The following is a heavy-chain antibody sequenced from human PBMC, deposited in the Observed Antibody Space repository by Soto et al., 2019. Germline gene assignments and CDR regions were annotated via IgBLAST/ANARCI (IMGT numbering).Heavy chain of an antibody. V-gene: IGHV1-8*01. D-gene: IGHD3-22*01. Sequence: ASVKVSCKASGYTFTSYDINWVRQATGQGLEWMGWMNPNSGNTSYAQKFQGRVTMTRDTSTSTVYMELSSLRSEDTAVYYCARVRRSSGYYYGYWGQGTPVTVSS. CDR3: ARVRRSSGYYYGY. CDR1: GYTFTSYD. J-gene: IGHJ4*02. CDR2: MNPNSGNT.